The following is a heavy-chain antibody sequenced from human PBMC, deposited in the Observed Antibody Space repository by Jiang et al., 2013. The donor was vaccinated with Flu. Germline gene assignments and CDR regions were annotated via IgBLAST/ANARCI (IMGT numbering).Heavy chain of an antibody. CDR3: ARQYCSSTSCYPWFDP. J-gene: IGHJ5*02. Sequence: VRQMPGKGLEWMGIIYPGDSDTRYSPSFQGQVTISADKSISTAYLQWSSLKASDTAMYYCARQYCSSTSCYPWFDPWGQGTLVTVSS. V-gene: IGHV5-51*01. D-gene: IGHD2-2*01. CDR2: IYPGDSDT.